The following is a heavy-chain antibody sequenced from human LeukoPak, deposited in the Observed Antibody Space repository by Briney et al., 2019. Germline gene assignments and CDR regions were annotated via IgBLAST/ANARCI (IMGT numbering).Heavy chain of an antibody. D-gene: IGHD6-19*01. CDR1: GFTFSSYE. CDR3: ARLSYAVAAPGWYFDL. V-gene: IGHV3-48*03. J-gene: IGHJ2*01. CDR2: ISSSGTTI. Sequence: SGGSLRLSCSASGFTFSSYEMNWVRQAPGKGLEWVSYISSSGTTIYHADSVKGRFTISRDNAKNSLYLQMNSLRAEDTAVYYCARLSYAVAAPGWYFDLWGRGTLVTVSS.